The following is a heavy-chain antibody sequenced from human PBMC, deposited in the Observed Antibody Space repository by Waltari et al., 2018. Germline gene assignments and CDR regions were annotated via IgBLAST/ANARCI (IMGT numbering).Heavy chain of an antibody. CDR3: ARDFARGVHSYFDY. V-gene: IGHV3-48*03. CDR2: ISSSGSTL. CDR1: GFTLSNYE. J-gene: IGHJ4*02. D-gene: IGHD3-10*01. Sequence: EVLLVESGGGLVQPGGSLSLSCAASGFTLSNYEMNWVGQALGKGLEWVSYISSSGSTLYYADSVKGRFTISSDNAKNSVYLQMNSLRAEDTAVYFCARDFARGVHSYFDYWGQGTLVTVSS.